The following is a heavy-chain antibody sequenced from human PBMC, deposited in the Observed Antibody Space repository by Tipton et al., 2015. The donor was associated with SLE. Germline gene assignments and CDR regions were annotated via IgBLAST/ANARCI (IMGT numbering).Heavy chain of an antibody. CDR1: GASVSSHN. D-gene: IGHD2-15*01. CDR2: IHYNRDT. CDR3: ARGSVVADDF. V-gene: IGHV4-59*02. J-gene: IGHJ4*02. Sequence: TLSLTCTVSGASVSSHNRNWIRQTPGKGLEWIGYIHYNRDTNYPPSLKSRVTIAVDTSKNQLSLKLTSVTAADTAVYYCARGSVVADDFWGQGTLVTVSS.